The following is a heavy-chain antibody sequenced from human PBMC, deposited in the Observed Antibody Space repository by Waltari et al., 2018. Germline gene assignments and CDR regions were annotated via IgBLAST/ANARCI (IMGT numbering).Heavy chain of an antibody. CDR2: MFTGGKT. V-gene: IGHV3-53*02. J-gene: IGHJ5*02. CDR3: ARGGTVDSSWYDH. Sequence: EVQLVETGGGLIQPGGSLGLSCAAHGFTVSTHYRSWFRQAPGKGLEWVSVMFTGGKTHYADAVKGRFIISRDSSKNTLYLQMNSLRVEDTALYYCARGGTVDSSWYDHWGQGTLVSVSS. D-gene: IGHD4-4*01. CDR1: GFTVSTHY.